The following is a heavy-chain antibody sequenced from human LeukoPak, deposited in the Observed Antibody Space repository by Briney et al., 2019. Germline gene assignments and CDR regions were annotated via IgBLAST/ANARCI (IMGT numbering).Heavy chain of an antibody. V-gene: IGHV3-23*01. CDR3: AKEPASSGWFDP. CDR2: ISSSGSGGNT. D-gene: IGHD6-19*01. CDR1: GVTLSNYA. Sequence: GGSLRLSCVASGVTLSNYAMSWARQAPGKGLEWASGISSSGSGGNTYYADSVKGRFTISRDNSKNTLYLQMNSLRAEDTAVYYCAKEPASSGWFDPWGQGTLVAVPS. J-gene: IGHJ5*02.